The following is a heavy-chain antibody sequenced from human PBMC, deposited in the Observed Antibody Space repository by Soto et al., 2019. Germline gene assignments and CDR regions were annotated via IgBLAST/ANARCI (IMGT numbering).Heavy chain of an antibody. D-gene: IGHD3-10*01. CDR1: GYSFTSYW. Sequence: GESLKISCKGSGYSFTSYWIGWVRQMPGKGLEWMGIIYPGDSDTRYSPSFQGQVTISADKSISTAYLQWSSLKASDTAMYYCARHEVGSGSRNYYYYYMDVWGKGTTVTVSS. CDR3: ARHEVGSGSRNYYYYYMDV. V-gene: IGHV5-51*01. J-gene: IGHJ6*03. CDR2: IYPGDSDT.